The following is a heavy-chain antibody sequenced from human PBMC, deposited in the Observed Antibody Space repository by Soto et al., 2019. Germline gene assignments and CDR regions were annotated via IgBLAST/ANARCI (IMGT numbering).Heavy chain of an antibody. V-gene: IGHV3-48*01. CDR2: ISGSSFTI. D-gene: IGHD1-1*01. CDR1: RFAFSSSG. J-gene: IGHJ3*01. CDR3: ASYNWNDVKAFDF. Sequence: EVQLVESGGGLVQPGGSLRLSCTASRFAFSSSGMNWVRQAPGKGLEWVSYISGSSFTIYYADSVKGRFTISRDNARNSLYLQMNSLRAEDTAVYYCASYNWNDVKAFDFWGQGTMVTVSS.